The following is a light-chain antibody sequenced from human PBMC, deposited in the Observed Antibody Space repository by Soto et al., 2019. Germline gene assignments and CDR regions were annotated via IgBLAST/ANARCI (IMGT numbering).Light chain of an antibody. CDR1: SRYVDGYNY. Sequence: ALTQPASMSGSPGPSITISCSGTSRYVDGYNYVAWYQQHPGRAPKRMSYDVSNRPSGVASHFSDCKCGHTASLTISGLLAADAADYFCSSNTRSSSMGLFGTGTKDTVL. J-gene: IGLJ1*01. CDR3: SSNTRSSSMGL. CDR2: DVS. V-gene: IGLV2-14*01.